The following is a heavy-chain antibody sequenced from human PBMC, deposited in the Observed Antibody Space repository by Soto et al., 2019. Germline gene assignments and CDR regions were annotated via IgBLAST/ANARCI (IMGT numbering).Heavy chain of an antibody. CDR3: ARGGAARFIP. D-gene: IGHD6-6*01. J-gene: IGHJ5*02. CDR2: ISYDGSNK. CDR1: GFTFSSYA. V-gene: IGHV3-30-3*01. Sequence: QVQLVESGGGVVQPGRSLRLSCAASGFTFSSYAMHWVRQAPGKGLEWVAVISYDGSNKYYADSVKGRFTISRDNSKNTLYLQMNSLRAEDTAVYYCARGGAARFIPWGQGTLVTVSS.